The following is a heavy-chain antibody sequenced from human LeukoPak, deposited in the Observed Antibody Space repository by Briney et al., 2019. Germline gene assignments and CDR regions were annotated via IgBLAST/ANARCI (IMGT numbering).Heavy chain of an antibody. V-gene: IGHV4-61*02. J-gene: IGHJ5*02. D-gene: IGHD5-24*01. Sequence: QPSETLSLTCSVSGGSISSGSYYWRWIRQPAGKGLEWIGRIYTSWSTNYNPSLKSRVTISVDPSKNQFSLKLSSVTAADTAVYYCARHPSGRMWLQQGGWFDPWGQGTLVTVSS. CDR2: IYTSWST. CDR3: ARHPSGRMWLQQGGWFDP. CDR1: GGSISSGSYY.